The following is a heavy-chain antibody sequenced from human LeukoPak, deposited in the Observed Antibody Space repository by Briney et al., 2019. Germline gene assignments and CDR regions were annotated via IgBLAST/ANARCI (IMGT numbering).Heavy chain of an antibody. CDR3: ARVEAIFGVVFDY. D-gene: IGHD3-3*01. V-gene: IGHV4-61*01. J-gene: IGHJ4*02. Sequence: KPSETLSLTCTVSGGSVSSGSYYWSWIRQPPGKGLEWIGYIYYSGSTYYNPSLNSRATISVDRSKNQFFLKLSSVTAADTAVYYCARVEAIFGVVFDYWGQGTLVTVSS. CDR2: IYYSGST. CDR1: GGSVSSGSYY.